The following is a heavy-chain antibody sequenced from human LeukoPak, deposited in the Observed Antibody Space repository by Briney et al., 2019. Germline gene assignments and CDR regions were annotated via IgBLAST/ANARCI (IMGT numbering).Heavy chain of an antibody. CDR1: GFTFSSYW. J-gene: IGHJ3*02. Sequence: GGSLRLSCAASGFTFSSYWMSWVRQAPGKGLEWVANIKQDESEKYYVDSVKGRFTISRDNAKNSLYLQMNSLRAEDTAVYYCARDGYSSSWYPLDAFDIWGQGTMVTVSS. V-gene: IGHV3-7*03. CDR2: IKQDESEK. D-gene: IGHD6-13*01. CDR3: ARDGYSSSWYPLDAFDI.